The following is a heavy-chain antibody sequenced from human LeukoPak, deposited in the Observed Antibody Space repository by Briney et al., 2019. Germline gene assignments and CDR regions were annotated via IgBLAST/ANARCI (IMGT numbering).Heavy chain of an antibody. CDR1: GFTFSSYS. V-gene: IGHV3-21*01. J-gene: IGHJ6*03. Sequence: GGSLRLSCAASGFTFSSYSMNWVRQAPGKGLEWVSSISGSSSYIYYADSVKGRFTISRDYAKNSVYLQMNSLRAEDTAVYYCARDPSTMFGVMDVWGKGTTVTVSS. CDR3: ARDPSTMFGVMDV. D-gene: IGHD3-3*01. CDR2: ISGSSSYI.